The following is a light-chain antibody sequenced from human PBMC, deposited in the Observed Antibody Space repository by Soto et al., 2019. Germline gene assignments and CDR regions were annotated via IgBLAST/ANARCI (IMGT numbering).Light chain of an antibody. CDR3: QQGHSMPFT. Sequence: DIQMTQSPSSLSASVGDRVTITCRASQSITNSLNWYQHKPGKAPTLVVYAASSLQSGDPSRFSGSGSGTDFTLTISSLQPEDFATYFCQQGHSMPFTFGPGTKVDIK. V-gene: IGKV1-39*01. CDR1: QSITNS. J-gene: IGKJ3*01. CDR2: AAS.